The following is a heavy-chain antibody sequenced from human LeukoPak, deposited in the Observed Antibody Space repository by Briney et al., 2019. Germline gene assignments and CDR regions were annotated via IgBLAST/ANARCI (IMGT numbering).Heavy chain of an antibody. CDR1: GGSISSYY. D-gene: IGHD3-10*01. Sequence: PSETLSLTCTVSGGSISSYYWSWIRQPPGKGLEWIGYIYYSGSTNYNPSLKSRVTISVDTSKNQFSLKLSSVTAADTAVYYCANSGGARGYWGQGTLVTVSS. CDR2: IYYSGST. V-gene: IGHV4-59*01. CDR3: ANSGGARGY. J-gene: IGHJ4*02.